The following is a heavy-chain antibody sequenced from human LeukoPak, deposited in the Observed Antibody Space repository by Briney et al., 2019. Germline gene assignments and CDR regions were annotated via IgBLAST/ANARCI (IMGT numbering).Heavy chain of an antibody. CDR2: IIPIFGTA. CDR3: ARDRSAGVPAANYFDY. D-gene: IGHD2-2*01. CDR1: GGTFSSYA. V-gene: IGHV1-69*13. Sequence: SVKVSCKASGGTFSSYAISWVRQAPGQGLEWMGGIIPIFGTANYAQKFQGRVTITADESTSTAYMELSSLRSEDTAVYYCARDRSAGVPAANYFDYWGQGTLVTVSS. J-gene: IGHJ4*02.